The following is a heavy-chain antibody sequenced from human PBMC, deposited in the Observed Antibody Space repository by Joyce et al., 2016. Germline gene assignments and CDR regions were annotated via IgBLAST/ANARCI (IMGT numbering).Heavy chain of an antibody. D-gene: IGHD6-6*01. CDR1: GGSFSSFY. CDR3: ARGSKYSNSRLFSYYYYHMDV. Sequence: QVQLQQWGAGLLKPSETLSLTCAVYGGSFSSFYWTWIRQPPGKGLEWIGEINHSGGTNYTPSLMSRVTISVDTSKNQFSLKLSSLTAADTAVYYCARGSKYSNSRLFSYYYYHMDVWGKGTTVTVSS. V-gene: IGHV4-34*01. CDR2: INHSGGT. J-gene: IGHJ6*03.